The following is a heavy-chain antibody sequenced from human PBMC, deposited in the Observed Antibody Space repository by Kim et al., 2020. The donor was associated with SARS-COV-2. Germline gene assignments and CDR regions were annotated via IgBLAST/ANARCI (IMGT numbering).Heavy chain of an antibody. J-gene: IGHJ4*02. CDR3: ACTIFGVVTMGAFDY. CDR1: GGTFSSYA. V-gene: IGHV1-69*13. D-gene: IGHD3-3*01. CDR2: IIPIFGTA. Sequence: SVKVSCKASGGTFSSYAISWVRQAPGQGLEWMGGIIPIFGTANYAQKFQGRVTITADESTSTAYMELSSLRSEDTAVYYCACTIFGVVTMGAFDYWGQGTLVTVSS.